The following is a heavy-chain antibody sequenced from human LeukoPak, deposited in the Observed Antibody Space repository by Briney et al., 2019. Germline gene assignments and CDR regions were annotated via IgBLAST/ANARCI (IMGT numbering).Heavy chain of an antibody. J-gene: IGHJ4*02. CDR3: ARGYYGSADS. CDR1: GFTFSSYE. V-gene: IGHV3-48*03. Sequence: PGGSLRLSCAASGFTFSSYEMNWVRQAPGKGLEWVSYISSGSSSIFYADSVKGRFTISRDNSKNSLYLQMNSLRAGDTAVYYCARGYYGSADSWGQGTLVTVSS. CDR2: ISSGSSSI. D-gene: IGHD3-10*01.